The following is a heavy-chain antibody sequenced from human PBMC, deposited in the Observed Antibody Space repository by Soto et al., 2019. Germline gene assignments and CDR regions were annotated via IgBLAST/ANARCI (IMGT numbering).Heavy chain of an antibody. D-gene: IGHD2-15*01. V-gene: IGHV1-3*01. J-gene: IGHJ4*02. CDR1: GYTFTTYG. CDR2: TYPGNGNT. Sequence: ASVKVSCKASGYTFTTYGVHWLRQVPGQGLEWMGWTYPGNGNTRYSQKFKGRVTITSDTSASTAYMELSSLTSEDTAVYYCASSVVVPSTMNYFDYWGQGSLVTVSS. CDR3: ASSVVVPSTMNYFDY.